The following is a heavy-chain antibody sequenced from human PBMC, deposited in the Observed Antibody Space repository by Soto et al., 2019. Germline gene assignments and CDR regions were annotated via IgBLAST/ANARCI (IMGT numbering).Heavy chain of an antibody. V-gene: IGHV4-39*01. Sequence: SETLSLTCTVSGGSISSSSYYWGWIRQPPGKVLEWIGSIYYSGSTYYNPSLKSRVTISVYTSKNQFSLKLRSVTAADTAVSSCARGFGNYLWGHYRPYIDYWGQGALVTVSS. CDR2: IYYSGST. J-gene: IGHJ4*02. CDR1: GGSISSSSYY. CDR3: ARGFGNYLWGHYRPYIDY. D-gene: IGHD3-16*02.